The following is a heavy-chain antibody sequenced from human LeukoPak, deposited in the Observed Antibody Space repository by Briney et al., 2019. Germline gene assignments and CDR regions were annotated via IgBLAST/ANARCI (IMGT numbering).Heavy chain of an antibody. D-gene: IGHD3-3*01. J-gene: IGHJ4*02. CDR1: GGSISSYY. CDR3: ARCPSWSGYSFDY. V-gene: IGHV4-59*01. CDR2: IFYTGSA. Sequence: PSETLSLTCTVSGGSISSYYWTWIRQPPRKGLEWIGYIFYTGSANYNPSLKSRVTISADTSKNQFSLKLSSVTAADTAVYYCARCPSWSGYSFDYWGQGNLVTVSS.